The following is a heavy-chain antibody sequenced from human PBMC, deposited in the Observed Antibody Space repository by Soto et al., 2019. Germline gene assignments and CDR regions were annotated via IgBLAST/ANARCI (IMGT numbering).Heavy chain of an antibody. D-gene: IGHD4-17*01. CDR2: ISKTSSTI. Sequence: VQLVESGGGLVQPGGSLRLSCTASGSTFSSYSMNWVRQAPGKGLEWISHISKTSSTIYYADSVKGRFTISRDNAKNSLYLQMNSLGAEDTAVYYCARETTYYYYYMDVWGEGTTVTVSS. CDR3: ARETTYYYYYMDV. CDR1: GSTFSSYS. V-gene: IGHV3-48*01. J-gene: IGHJ6*03.